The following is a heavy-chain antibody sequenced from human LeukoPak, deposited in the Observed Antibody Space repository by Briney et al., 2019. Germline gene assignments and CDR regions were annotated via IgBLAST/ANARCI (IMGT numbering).Heavy chain of an antibody. CDR1: GVTFDDYA. CDR2: IGWNSGRI. V-gene: IGHV3-9*01. D-gene: IGHD3-16*01. CDR3: AKDFYRLGEFDAFDN. J-gene: IGHJ3*02. Sequence: PGGSLRLSCAASGVTFDDYAMHWVRQAPGKGLEWVSGIGWNSGRIGYADSVKGRFTISRDNAKNSLYLQMNSLRVEDTALYYCAKDFYRLGEFDAFDNWGQGTMVTVSS.